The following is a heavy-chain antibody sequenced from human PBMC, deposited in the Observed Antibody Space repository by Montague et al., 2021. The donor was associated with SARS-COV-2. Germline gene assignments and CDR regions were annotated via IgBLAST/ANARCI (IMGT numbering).Heavy chain of an antibody. CDR3: ARDLRWRYGYGMDV. CDR1: GDSVSSDSAA. D-gene: IGHD3-16*01. V-gene: IGHV6-1*01. CDR2: TYYRSNWYN. Sequence: CAISGDSVSSDSAAWYWLRQSPSRGLEWLGRTYYRSNWYNDYAVSAKSRITIKPDTSKNQISLQLNSVTHEDTAVYYCARDLRWRYGYGMDVWGQGTTVTVSS. J-gene: IGHJ6*02.